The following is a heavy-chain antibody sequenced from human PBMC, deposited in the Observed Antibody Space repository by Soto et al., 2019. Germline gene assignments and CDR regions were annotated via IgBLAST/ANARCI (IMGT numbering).Heavy chain of an antibody. D-gene: IGHD1-7*01. Sequence: PSDTLSLTCTVSGGSISRYYWSCIRQPAGKGLEWIGRIYTSGSTNYNPSLKSRVTMSVDTSKNQFSLKLSSVTAADTAVYYCARAFGTTQYNWFDPWGQGTLVTVSS. CDR1: GGSISRYY. V-gene: IGHV4-4*07. CDR2: IYTSGST. CDR3: ARAFGTTQYNWFDP. J-gene: IGHJ5*02.